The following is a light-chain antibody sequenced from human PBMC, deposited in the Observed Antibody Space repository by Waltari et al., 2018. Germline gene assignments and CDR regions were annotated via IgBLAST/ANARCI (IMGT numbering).Light chain of an antibody. Sequence: QSALTQPASVSGSPGQSSTISCTGTSSDVGGYNYVSWYQQHPGKAPNLMISEVSKPPPGVSNRFSGSKSSNTASLTIAELQAEDEADYYCSAYTSSSTLVCGGGTKLTVL. CDR2: EVS. CDR3: SAYTSSSTLV. CDR1: SSDVGGYNY. J-gene: IGLJ2*01. V-gene: IGLV2-14*01.